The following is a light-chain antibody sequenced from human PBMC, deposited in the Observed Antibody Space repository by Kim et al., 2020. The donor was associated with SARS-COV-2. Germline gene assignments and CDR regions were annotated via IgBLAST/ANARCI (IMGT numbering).Light chain of an antibody. CDR3: QAWDRTTVV. CDR2: QDS. Sequence: SVSPGQPASITCSGDKLGDKYACWYQQKPGQSPVLVIYQDSKRPSGIPERFSGSNSGNTATLTISGTQAMDEADYYCQAWDRTTVVFGGGTQLTVL. V-gene: IGLV3-1*01. J-gene: IGLJ2*01. CDR1: KLGDKY.